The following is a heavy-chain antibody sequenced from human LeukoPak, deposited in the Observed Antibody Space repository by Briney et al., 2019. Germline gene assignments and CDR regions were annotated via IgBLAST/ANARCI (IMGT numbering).Heavy chain of an antibody. D-gene: IGHD7-27*01. CDR3: AKADWGSNTHTTDY. V-gene: IGHV1-8*01. J-gene: IGHJ4*02. Sequence: GASVKVSCKASGYTFTSYDINWVRQATGQGLEWMGWMNPNSGNTGYAQKFQGRVTMTRKSSISTAYMELSSLRSEDTAVYYCAKADWGSNTHTTDYWGQGTLVTVSS. CDR1: GYTFTSYD. CDR2: MNPNSGNT.